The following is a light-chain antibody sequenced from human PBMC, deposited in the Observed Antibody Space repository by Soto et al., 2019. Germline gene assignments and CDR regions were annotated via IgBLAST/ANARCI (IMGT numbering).Light chain of an antibody. Sequence: DIQMTQSPSTLSAPVGDRVTITCRASQSITGWLAWFQQKPGKAPKLLISKASRLESGVPSRFSGSGSGTDFTLTISSLQPEDFATYSCQQSYNSPQTFGQGTKVDIK. CDR3: QQSYNSPQT. J-gene: IGKJ1*01. CDR2: KAS. V-gene: IGKV1-5*03. CDR1: QSITGW.